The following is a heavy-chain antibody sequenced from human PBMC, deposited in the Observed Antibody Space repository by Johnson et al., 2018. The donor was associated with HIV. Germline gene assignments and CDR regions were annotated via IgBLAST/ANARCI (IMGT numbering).Heavy chain of an antibody. CDR1: GLTFSSYA. D-gene: IGHD6-13*01. CDR3: ARALKRIAAADDAFDI. J-gene: IGHJ3*02. Sequence: VQLVESGGGLAQPGGSLRLSCVGSGLTFSSYAMSWVRQAPGKGLEWVSAISASGGSTYYADSVKGRFPISRDNAKNSLYLQMNSLRAEDTALYYCARALKRIAAADDAFDIWGQGTMVTVSS. CDR2: ISASGGST. V-gene: IGHV3-23*04.